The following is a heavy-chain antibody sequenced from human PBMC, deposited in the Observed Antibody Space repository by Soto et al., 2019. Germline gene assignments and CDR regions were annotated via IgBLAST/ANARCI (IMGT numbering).Heavy chain of an antibody. CDR1: GYSFTSYW. CDR3: ARLQAAAGDNGLTFDY. D-gene: IGHD6-13*01. J-gene: IGHJ4*02. CDR2: IDPSDSYT. Sequence: EVQLVQSGAEVKKPGESLRISCKGSGYSFTSYWISWVRQMPGKGLEWMGRIDPSDSYTNYSPSFQGHVTISADKSISTAYLQWGSLKASDTAMSYCARLQAAAGDNGLTFDYWGQGTLVTVSS. V-gene: IGHV5-10-1*01.